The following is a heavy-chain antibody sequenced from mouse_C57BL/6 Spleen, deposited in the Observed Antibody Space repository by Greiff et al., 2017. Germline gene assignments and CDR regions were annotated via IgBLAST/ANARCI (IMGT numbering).Heavy chain of an antibody. CDR1: GFSFNTYA. Sequence: EVQRVESGGGLVQPKGSLKLSCAASGFSFNTYAMNWVRQAPGKGLEWVARIRSKSNNYATYYADSVKDRFTISRDDSESMLYLQMNNLKTEDTAMYYCVRHIYYDYVFAYWGPGTLVTVSA. V-gene: IGHV10-1*01. CDR2: IRSKSNNYAT. D-gene: IGHD2-4*01. CDR3: VRHIYYDYVFAY. J-gene: IGHJ3*01.